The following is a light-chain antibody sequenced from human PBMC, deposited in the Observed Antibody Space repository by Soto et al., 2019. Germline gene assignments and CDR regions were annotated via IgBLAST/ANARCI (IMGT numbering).Light chain of an antibody. J-gene: IGKJ2*01. CDR3: LQYNTYFRT. V-gene: IGKV1-5*03. CDR2: KAS. Sequence: DIQMTQSPSTLSASVGDRVTITCRASQSISGWLAWYQQKPGKAPKLLIYKASSLESGVPSRFSGSGSGTEFTLTISGLQPDDFATYYCLQYNTYFRTFGQGTKLEIK. CDR1: QSISGW.